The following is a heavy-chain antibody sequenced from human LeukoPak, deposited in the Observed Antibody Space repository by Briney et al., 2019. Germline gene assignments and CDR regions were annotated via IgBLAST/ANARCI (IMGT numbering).Heavy chain of an antibody. D-gene: IGHD4-17*01. Sequence: SQTLSLTCTVPGGSISSGGYYWSWIRQHPGKGLEWIGYIYYSGSTYYNPSLKSRVTISVDTSKNQFSLKLSSVTAADTAVYYCARGLTTVTFPDAFDIWGQGTMVTVSS. J-gene: IGHJ3*02. V-gene: IGHV4-31*03. CDR2: IYYSGST. CDR1: GGSISSGGYY. CDR3: ARGLTTVTFPDAFDI.